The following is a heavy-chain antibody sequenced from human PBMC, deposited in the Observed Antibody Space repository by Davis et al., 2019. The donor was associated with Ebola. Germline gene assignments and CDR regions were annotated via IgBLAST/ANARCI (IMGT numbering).Heavy chain of an antibody. V-gene: IGHV3-7*01. D-gene: IGHD1-26*01. J-gene: IGHJ4*02. CDR3: ARGTGAKGY. Sequence: PGGSLRLSCAASGFTFSSYEMNWVRQAPGKGLEWVANIKQDGSEKYYVDSVKGRFTISRDNAKNSLYLQMNSLRAEDTAVYYCARGTGAKGYWGQGTLVTVSS. CDR1: GFTFSSYE. CDR2: IKQDGSEK.